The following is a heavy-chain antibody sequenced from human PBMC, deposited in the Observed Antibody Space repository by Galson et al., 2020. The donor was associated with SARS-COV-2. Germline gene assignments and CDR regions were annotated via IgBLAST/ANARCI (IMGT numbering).Heavy chain of an antibody. D-gene: IGHD5-18*01. Sequence: GGSLRLSCAASGFTFSNFWMHWVRQVPGKGLVWVSRTNSDGSATTYADSVKGRFTISRDNAKNTLYLEMNSLRAEDTALYYCATVQLWLQGPDPFNVWGRGTMVIVSS. CDR2: TNSDGSAT. J-gene: IGHJ3*01. V-gene: IGHV3-74*01. CDR3: ATVQLWLQGPDPFNV. CDR1: GFTFSNFW.